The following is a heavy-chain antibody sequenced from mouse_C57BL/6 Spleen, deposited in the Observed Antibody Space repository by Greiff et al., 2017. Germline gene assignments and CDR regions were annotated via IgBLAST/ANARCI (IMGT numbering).Heavy chain of an antibody. CDR1: GYAFTNYL. D-gene: IGHD2-4*01. J-gene: IGHJ3*01. V-gene: IGHV1-54*01. CDR2: INPGSGGT. CDR3: ARYGAYDYDGFAY. Sequence: VQLQQSGAELVRPGTSVKVSCKASGYAFTNYLIEWVKQRPGQGLEWIGVINPGSGGTNYNEKFKGKATLTADKSSSTAYMQLSSLTSEDSAVYFCARYGAYDYDGFAYWGQGTLVTVSA.